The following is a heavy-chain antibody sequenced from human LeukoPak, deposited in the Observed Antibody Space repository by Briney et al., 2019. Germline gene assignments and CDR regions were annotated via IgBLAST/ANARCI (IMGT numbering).Heavy chain of an antibody. CDR1: GYTFTSYY. CDR2: INPSGGST. Sequence: GASVKVSCKASGYTFTSYYMHWVRQAPGQGLEWMGIINPSGGSTSYAQKFQGRVTITADESTSTAYMELSSLRSEDTAVYYCARELTMVRGLELNWFDPWGQGTLVTVSS. D-gene: IGHD3-10*01. J-gene: IGHJ5*02. V-gene: IGHV1-46*01. CDR3: ARELTMVRGLELNWFDP.